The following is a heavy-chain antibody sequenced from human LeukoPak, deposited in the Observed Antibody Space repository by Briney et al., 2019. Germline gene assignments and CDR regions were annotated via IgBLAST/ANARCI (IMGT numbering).Heavy chain of an antibody. Sequence: GGSLRLSCAASGVTFSSYGMHWVRQAPGKGLEWVAFIRYDGSNKYYADSVKGRFTISRDNAKNSLYLQMNSLRAEDTAVYYCARASYDAFDIWGQGTMVTVSS. CDR2: IRYDGSNK. CDR3: ARASYDAFDI. CDR1: GVTFSSYG. V-gene: IGHV3-30*02. D-gene: IGHD3-10*01. J-gene: IGHJ3*02.